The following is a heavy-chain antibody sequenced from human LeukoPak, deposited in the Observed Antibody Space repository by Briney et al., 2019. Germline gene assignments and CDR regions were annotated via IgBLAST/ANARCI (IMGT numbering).Heavy chain of an antibody. CDR1: GFTFSDYY. D-gene: IGHD3-3*01. Sequence: GGSLRLSCAASGFTFSDYYMSWIRQAPGKGLEWVSYISSSGSTIYYADSVKGRFTIHRDNAKNSLYLQVNSLRAEDTAVYYCARVPFGVAPPPLDYWGQGTLVTVSS. CDR3: ARVPFGVAPPPLDY. CDR2: ISSSGSTI. V-gene: IGHV3-11*01. J-gene: IGHJ4*02.